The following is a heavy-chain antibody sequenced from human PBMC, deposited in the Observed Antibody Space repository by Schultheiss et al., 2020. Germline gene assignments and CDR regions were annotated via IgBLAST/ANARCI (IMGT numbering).Heavy chain of an antibody. Sequence: SETLSLTCTVSGGSISSGDYYWSWIRQPPGKGLEWIGYIYYSGSTNYNPSLKSRVTISVDTSKNQFSLKLSSVTAADTAVYYCARGGLGYYDFWSGYSDYYGMDVWGQGTTVTVSS. D-gene: IGHD3-3*01. CDR3: ARGGLGYYDFWSGYSDYYGMDV. CDR2: IYYSGST. J-gene: IGHJ6*02. V-gene: IGHV4-61*08. CDR1: GGSISSGDYY.